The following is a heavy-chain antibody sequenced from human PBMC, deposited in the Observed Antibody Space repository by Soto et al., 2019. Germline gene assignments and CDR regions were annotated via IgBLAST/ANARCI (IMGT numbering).Heavy chain of an antibody. CDR3: AKDRKKLLWWWQS. Sequence: ESGGGVVQPGRSLRLSCAASGFTFSSYGMHWVRQAPGKGLEWVAVISYDGSNKYYADSVKGRFTISRDNSKNTLYLQMNSLRAEDTAVYYCAKDRKKLLWWWQSWGQGTLVTVSS. CDR1: GFTFSSYG. CDR2: ISYDGSNK. V-gene: IGHV3-30*18. J-gene: IGHJ5*02. D-gene: IGHD2-21*01.